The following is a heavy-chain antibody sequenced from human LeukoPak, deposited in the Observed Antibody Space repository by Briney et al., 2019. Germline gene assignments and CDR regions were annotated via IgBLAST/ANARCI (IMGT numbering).Heavy chain of an antibody. Sequence: AASVKVSCKASGYTFTGYYMHWVRQAPGRGLEWMGWINPNSGGTNYAQKFQGRVTMTRDTSISTAYMELSRLRSDDTAVYYCARAAGLSLHIAVAGTWWFDPWGQGTLVTVSS. V-gene: IGHV1-2*02. J-gene: IGHJ5*02. CDR1: GYTFTGYY. D-gene: IGHD6-19*01. CDR3: ARAAGLSLHIAVAGTWWFDP. CDR2: INPNSGGT.